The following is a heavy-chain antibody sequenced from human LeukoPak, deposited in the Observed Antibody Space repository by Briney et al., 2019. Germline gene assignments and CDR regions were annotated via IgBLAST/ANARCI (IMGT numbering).Heavy chain of an antibody. CDR2: ISWNSGSI. V-gene: IGHV3-9*01. Sequence: PGGSLRLSCAASGFTFDDYAMHWVRPAPGKGLEWVSGISWNSGSIGYADSVKGRFTISRDNAKNSLYLQMNSLRAEDTALYYCAKGPQYYDILTGAFDIWGQGTMVTVSS. CDR1: GFTFDDYA. CDR3: AKGPQYYDILTGAFDI. J-gene: IGHJ3*02. D-gene: IGHD3-9*01.